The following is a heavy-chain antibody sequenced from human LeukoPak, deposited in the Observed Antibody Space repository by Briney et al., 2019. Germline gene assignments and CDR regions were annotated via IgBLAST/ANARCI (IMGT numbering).Heavy chain of an antibody. Sequence: GGSLRLSCAASGFTFSSHAMSWGRQAPGKRLEWVSAIRGSGGSTYYADSVKGRFTISRDNSKNTLYLQMNSLRAEDTAVYYCAKVGYYDSSGYSSPYYFDYWGQGTLVTVSS. CDR1: GFTFSSHA. CDR2: IRGSGGST. V-gene: IGHV3-23*01. D-gene: IGHD3-22*01. CDR3: AKVGYYDSSGYSSPYYFDY. J-gene: IGHJ4*02.